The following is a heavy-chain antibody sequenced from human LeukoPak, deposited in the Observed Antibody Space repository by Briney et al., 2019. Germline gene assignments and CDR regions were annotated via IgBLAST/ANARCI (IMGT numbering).Heavy chain of an antibody. V-gene: IGHV3-23*01. D-gene: IGHD3-3*01. J-gene: IGHJ4*02. Sequence: PGRSLRLSCAASGFTFSSCAMSWVRQAPGKGLEWVSSLSGTGGSAYYEDSVKGRFTISRDNSKNTLYLQMNSLRAEDTAVYFCAKGGSFWSGFYQPDFDYWGQGTLVTVSS. CDR3: AKGGSFWSGFYQPDFDY. CDR1: GFTFSSCA. CDR2: LSGTGGSA.